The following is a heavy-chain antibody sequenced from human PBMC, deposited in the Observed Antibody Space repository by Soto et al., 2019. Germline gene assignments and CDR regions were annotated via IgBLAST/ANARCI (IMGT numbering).Heavy chain of an antibody. Sequence: QVQLQESGPGLVKPSGTLSLTCAVSGASISNDNWWSWVRQPPGKGLEWIGEIYHSGTTNYNPSLTSRVTISVDKPKNQFSLGLTSVTAADTAVYFCARNGYYSVDLWGQGAMVTVSS. CDR2: IYHSGTT. CDR3: ARNGYYSVDL. V-gene: IGHV4-4*02. CDR1: GASISNDNW. J-gene: IGHJ3*01. D-gene: IGHD1-26*01.